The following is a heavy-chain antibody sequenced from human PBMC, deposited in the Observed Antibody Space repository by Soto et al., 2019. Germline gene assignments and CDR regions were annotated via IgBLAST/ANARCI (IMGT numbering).Heavy chain of an antibody. CDR2: ISGSGGST. V-gene: IGHV3-23*01. Sequence: GGSLRLSCAASGFTFSSYAMSSVRPAPRKGLEWVSAISGSGGSTYYADSVKGRFTISRANCKNTLYLQMNSLRAEDTAVYYCAKSIGWAAAGSAYYYYGMDVWGQGTTVTVSS. CDR1: GFTFSSYA. CDR3: AKSIGWAAAGSAYYYYGMDV. D-gene: IGHD6-13*01. J-gene: IGHJ6*02.